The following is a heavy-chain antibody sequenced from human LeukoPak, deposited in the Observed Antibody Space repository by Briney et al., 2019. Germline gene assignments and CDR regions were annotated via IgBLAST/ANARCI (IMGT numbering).Heavy chain of an antibody. J-gene: IGHJ3*02. V-gene: IGHV3-48*01. Sequence: PGGSLRLSCAASGFTFSSYSMNWVRQAPGKGLEWVSYISSSSSTIYYADSVKGRLTISRDNAKNSLYLQMNSLRAEDTAVYYCARHRGPLFGVVIHTRTAFDIWGQGTMVTVSS. D-gene: IGHD3-3*01. CDR1: GFTFSSYS. CDR3: ARHRGPLFGVVIHTRTAFDI. CDR2: ISSSSSTI.